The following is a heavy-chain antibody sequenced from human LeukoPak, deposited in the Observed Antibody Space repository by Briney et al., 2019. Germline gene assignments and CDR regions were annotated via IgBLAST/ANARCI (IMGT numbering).Heavy chain of an antibody. Sequence: PGGSLRLSCAASGFTFSSYAMSWVRQAPGKGLEWVSAISGSGGSTYYADSVKGRFTISRDNSKNTLYLQMNSLRAEDTAVYYCAKDLGLGPGYYGSGSFGYWGQGTLVTVSS. CDR2: ISGSGGST. CDR1: GFTFSSYA. D-gene: IGHD3-10*01. J-gene: IGHJ4*02. CDR3: AKDLGLGPGYYGSGSFGY. V-gene: IGHV3-23*01.